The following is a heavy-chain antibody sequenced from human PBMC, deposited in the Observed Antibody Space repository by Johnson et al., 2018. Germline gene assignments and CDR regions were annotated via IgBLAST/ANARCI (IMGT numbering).Heavy chain of an antibody. CDR1: GFTFDDYA. D-gene: IGHD3-3*01. CDR3: AKAPVGWLGEGAEYFQH. V-gene: IGHV3-9*01. J-gene: IGHJ1*01. Sequence: VQLVESGGGLVQPGRSLRLSCAASGFTFDDYAMHWVRQAPGKGLEWVSGISWNSGSIGYADSVEGRFTISRDNAKNSLYLQMNSLRPEDTAFYYCAKAPVGWLGEGAEYFQHWGQGTLVTVSS. CDR2: ISWNSGSI.